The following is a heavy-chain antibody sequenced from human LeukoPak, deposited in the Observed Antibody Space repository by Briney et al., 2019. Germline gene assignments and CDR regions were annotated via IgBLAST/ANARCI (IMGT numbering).Heavy chain of an antibody. D-gene: IGHD5-12*01. CDR2: MNPNSGNT. J-gene: IGHJ4*02. V-gene: IGHV1-8*01. CDR1: GYTFTSYD. CDR3: ARGPPIVATQRPYYFDY. Sequence: ASVKVSCKASGYTFTSYDINWVRQATGQGLEWMGWMNPNSGNTGYAQKFQGRVTMTRNTSISTAYMELSSMRSEDTAVYYCARGPPIVATQRPYYFDYWGQGTLVTVSS.